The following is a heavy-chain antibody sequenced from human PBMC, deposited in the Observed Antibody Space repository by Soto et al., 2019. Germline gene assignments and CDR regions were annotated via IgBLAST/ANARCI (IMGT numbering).Heavy chain of an antibody. CDR3: ATYCNNSDCRQLCYFGY. CDR2: VYFTGTT. D-gene: IGHD2-8*01. Sequence: SETLSLTCTVSGGSVSNGMYYWSWIRQPPGKGLEWIGNVYFTGTTIYNPSLKRRVTMSVDTYKDHFFIMWTSVTAADTAVSYCATYCNNSDCRQLCYFGYCGMRTLGTVSS. CDR1: GGSVSNGMYY. J-gene: IGHJ4*02. V-gene: IGHV4-61*01.